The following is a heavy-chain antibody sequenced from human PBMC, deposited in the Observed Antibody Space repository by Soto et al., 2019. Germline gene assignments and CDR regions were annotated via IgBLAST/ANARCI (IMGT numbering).Heavy chain of an antibody. D-gene: IGHD1-7*01. CDR3: ASRDPGTSVDY. CDR2: IYWTGST. Sequence: QVQLQESGPGLVKPSGTLSLTCAVSGASFTSNDWWTWVRQPPGRGLEWIGEIYWTGSTNYNPSLKSRVTISLDKSENQFSLKVTSLTAADTAVYYCASRDPGTSVDYWGQGTLVTVSS. J-gene: IGHJ4*02. V-gene: IGHV4-4*02. CDR1: GASFTSNDW.